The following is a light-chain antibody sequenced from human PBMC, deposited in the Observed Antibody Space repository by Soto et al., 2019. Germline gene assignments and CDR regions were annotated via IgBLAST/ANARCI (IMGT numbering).Light chain of an antibody. V-gene: IGKV1-39*01. CDR3: QQSYITPLT. CDR1: QTISSY. J-gene: IGKJ4*01. CDR2: AAS. Sequence: DIQMTQSPSSLSASVGDRVTITCRASQTISSYLNWYQQTPGKAPKLLIYAASSLQSGVPSRFSGSGSGTDFTLTISSLQPADFATYYCQQSYITPLTFGGGTKVEI.